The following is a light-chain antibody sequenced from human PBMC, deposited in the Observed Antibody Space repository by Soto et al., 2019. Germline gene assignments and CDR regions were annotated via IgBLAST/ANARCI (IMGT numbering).Light chain of an antibody. J-gene: IGKJ5*01. CDR3: EQRYITPPIT. V-gene: IGKV1-39*01. Sequence: DVQMTQSPSSLSALVGDRVTITCRARQSVSRYLNWYQHKPGKAPELLINAASNLRSGVPARFNGDRSGTAVALTIDCLQPENFGVYYWEQRYITPPITFGRGKRLDVK. CDR1: QSVSRY. CDR2: AAS.